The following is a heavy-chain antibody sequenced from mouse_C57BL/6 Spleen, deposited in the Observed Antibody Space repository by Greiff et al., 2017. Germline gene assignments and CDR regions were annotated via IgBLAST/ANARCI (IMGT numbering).Heavy chain of an antibody. CDR3: ARGAGSPPAY. D-gene: IGHD3-3*01. CDR1: GYAFSSYW. CDR2: IYPGDGDT. J-gene: IGHJ2*01. V-gene: IGHV1-80*01. Sequence: QVQLQKSGAELVKPGASVKISCKASGYAFSSYWMNWVKQRPGKGLEWIGQIYPGDGDTNHNGKFKGKATLTADNSSSTAYMQLSSLTSEDSAVYFGARGAGSPPAYWGQGTTLTVSS.